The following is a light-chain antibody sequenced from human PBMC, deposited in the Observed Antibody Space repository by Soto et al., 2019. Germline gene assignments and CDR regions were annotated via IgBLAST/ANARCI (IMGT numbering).Light chain of an antibody. CDR3: QQYGNPPQT. CDR2: GAS. J-gene: IGKJ1*01. V-gene: IGKV3-20*01. Sequence: EIVLTQSPGTLSLSPGEAVTLSCRASQTVLSSYVAWYQQKPGQPPRLLIYGASSRATGIPDRFSGSGSGTDFTLTISRLEPEDFGVFYCQQYGNPPQTFGQGIRVEV. CDR1: QTVLSSY.